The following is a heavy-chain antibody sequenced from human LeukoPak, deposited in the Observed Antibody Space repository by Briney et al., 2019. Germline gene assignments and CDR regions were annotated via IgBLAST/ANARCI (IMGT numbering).Heavy chain of an antibody. CDR3: ARGLNDLHLGAWLDP. Sequence: SETLSPTCTVSGGSISSDYWSWIRQPPGKGLEYIGFMFSDGTSNYNPSLKSRVTMSVDTSKNQFSLEVRSVTAADTAVYYCARGLNDLHLGAWLDPSGQGTRVTVSS. CDR2: MFSDGTS. V-gene: IGHV4-59*01. CDR1: GGSISSDY. D-gene: IGHD3-16*01. J-gene: IGHJ5*02.